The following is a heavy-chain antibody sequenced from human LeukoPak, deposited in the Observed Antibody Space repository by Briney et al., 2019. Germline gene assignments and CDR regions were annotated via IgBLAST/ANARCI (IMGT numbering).Heavy chain of an antibody. CDR3: AREGYCNSTSCDKPFDC. CDR2: ISAYNGNT. J-gene: IGHJ4*02. CDR1: GYSFNSYG. V-gene: IGHV1-18*01. D-gene: IGHD2-2*01. Sequence: GASVKVSCKASGYSFNSYGISWVRQAPGQGLEWMGWISAYNGNTNYAQKFQDRVTMTTATSTSTAYMELRSLRSDDTAVYYCAREGYCNSTSCDKPFDCWGPGALVTVSS.